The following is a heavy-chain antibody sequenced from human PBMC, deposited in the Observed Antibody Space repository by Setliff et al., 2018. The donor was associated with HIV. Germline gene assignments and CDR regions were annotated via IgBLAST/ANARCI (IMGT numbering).Heavy chain of an antibody. CDR3: SNWNTTIDEDA. D-gene: IGHD5-18*01. V-gene: IGHV4-34*01. CDR1: GGSVSGHY. CDR2: ITPSGAT. J-gene: IGHJ5*02. Sequence: ASETLSLTCAVYGGSVSGHYWGWFRQPPGKGMEWIGEITPSGATNYLPSLKSRVTMSLETSKNQFSLKMTSVTAADTALYYCSNWNTTIDEDAWGQGTLVTVSS.